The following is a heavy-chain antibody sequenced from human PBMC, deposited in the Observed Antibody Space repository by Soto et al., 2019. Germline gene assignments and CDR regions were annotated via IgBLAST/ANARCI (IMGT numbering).Heavy chain of an antibody. D-gene: IGHD2-2*01. J-gene: IGHJ5*02. V-gene: IGHV3-21*01. CDR1: GFTFSSYS. Sequence: SLRLSCAASGFTFSSYSMNWVRQAPGKGLEWVSSISSSSSYIYYADSVKGRFTISRDNTKNSLYLQMNSLRAEDTAVYYCARYQLPLSNWFDPWGQGTLVTVSS. CDR3: ARYQLPLSNWFDP. CDR2: ISSSSSYI.